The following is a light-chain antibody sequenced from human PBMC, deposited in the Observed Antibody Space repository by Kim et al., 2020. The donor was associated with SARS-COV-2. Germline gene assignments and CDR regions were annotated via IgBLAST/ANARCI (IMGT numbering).Light chain of an antibody. J-gene: IGLJ2*01. CDR2: QDS. Sequence: SYELTQPPSVSVSPGQTASITCSGDKLGDKYACWYQQKPGQSPVLAIHQDSKRPSGIPERFSGSNSGNTATLTNSGTQAMDEADYYCQAWDSSTAVVFGG. V-gene: IGLV3-1*01. CDR1: KLGDKY. CDR3: QAWDSSTAVV.